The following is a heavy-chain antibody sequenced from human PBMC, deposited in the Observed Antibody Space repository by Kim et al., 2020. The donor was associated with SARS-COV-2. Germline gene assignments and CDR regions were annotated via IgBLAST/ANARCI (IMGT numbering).Heavy chain of an antibody. CDR1: GFTVSSNY. V-gene: IGHV3-53*04. D-gene: IGHD3-10*01. CDR2: IYSGGST. CDR3: AREHYGSGSYPTPPTNNYYGMDV. J-gene: IGHJ6*02. Sequence: GGSLRLSCAASGFTVSSNYMSWVRQAPGKGLEWVSVIYSGGSTYYADSVKGRFTISRHNSKNTLYLQMNSLRAEDTAVYYCAREHYGSGSYPTPPTNNYYGMDVWGQGTTVTVSS.